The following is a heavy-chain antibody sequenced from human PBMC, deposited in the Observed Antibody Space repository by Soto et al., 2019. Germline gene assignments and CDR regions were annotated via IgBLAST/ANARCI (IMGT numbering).Heavy chain of an antibody. Sequence: QMQLQASGPGLVEPSETLSLTCNVSGASDSNGYWSWIRQPPGKALEWIGFMYFGGSLNYNPSLTSRANIPVETSKNQFSMKLTFVTASETAVYYFARSYYDSTGFAVDPWGQGTLVTVSS. CDR3: ARSYYDSTGFAVDP. CDR2: MYFGGSL. J-gene: IGHJ5*02. V-gene: IGHV4-59*02. D-gene: IGHD3-22*01. CDR1: GASDSNGY.